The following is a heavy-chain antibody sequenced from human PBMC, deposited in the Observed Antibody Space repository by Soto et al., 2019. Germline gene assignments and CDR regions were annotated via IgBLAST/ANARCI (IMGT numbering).Heavy chain of an antibody. CDR2: VSYDGSRK. Sequence: GGSLRLSCAASGFTFSTYGMHWVRQAPGKGLEWVAIVSYDGSRKHYVDSVKGRFAISRDNSMNTLYLQLNSLRPEDTAMYYCAKDLHGDRDGYHSVADSWGQRTLVTGSS. CDR3: AKDLHGDRDGYHSVADS. V-gene: IGHV3-30*18. D-gene: IGHD5-12*01. CDR1: GFTFSTYG. J-gene: IGHJ5*01.